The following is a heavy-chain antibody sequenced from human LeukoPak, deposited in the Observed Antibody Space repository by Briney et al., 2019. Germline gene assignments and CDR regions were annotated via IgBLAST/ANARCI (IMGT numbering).Heavy chain of an antibody. J-gene: IGHJ4*02. CDR2: IYYSGST. D-gene: IGHD5-18*01. CDR3: ASYGGYSYGQSYYFDY. V-gene: IGHV4-39*01. CDR1: GGSFSSSSYY. Sequence: SETLSLTCTVSGGSFSSSSYYWGWIRQPPGKGLEWIGSIYYSGSTYYNPSLKSRVTISVDTSKNQFSLKLSSVTAADTAVYYCASYGGYSYGQSYYFDYWGQGTLVTVSS.